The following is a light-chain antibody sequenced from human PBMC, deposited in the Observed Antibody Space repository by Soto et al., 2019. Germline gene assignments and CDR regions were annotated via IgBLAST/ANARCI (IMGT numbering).Light chain of an antibody. V-gene: IGLV2-8*01. CDR3: CSKAGSNNFYV. CDR2: EVN. J-gene: IGLJ1*01. Sequence: QSVLTQPPSASGSPGQSVTISCTGTSSDVGAYNYVSWYQQHPGKAPKLMIYEVNKRPSGVPDRFSGSKSGNTASLTVSGLQAEDEADYFCCSKAGSNNFYVFGPGTKVTVL. CDR1: SSDVGAYNY.